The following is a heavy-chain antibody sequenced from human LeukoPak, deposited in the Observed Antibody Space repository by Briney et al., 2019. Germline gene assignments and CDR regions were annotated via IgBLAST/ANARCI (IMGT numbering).Heavy chain of an antibody. J-gene: IGHJ4*02. CDR2: FDPEDCET. Sequence: ASVKVSYKVSGYTLTQLSMHSVRQAPGKGLEWVGGFDPEDCETIYAQKFQGRVTMTEDTSTDTAYMELSSLRSEDTAVYYCATGVGITIFGVVTGFDYWGQGTLVTVSS. CDR3: ATGVGITIFGVVTGFDY. V-gene: IGHV1-24*01. CDR1: GYTLTQLS. D-gene: IGHD3-3*01.